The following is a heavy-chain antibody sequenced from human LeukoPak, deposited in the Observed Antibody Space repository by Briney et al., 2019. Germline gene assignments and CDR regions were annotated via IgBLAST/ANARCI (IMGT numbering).Heavy chain of an antibody. CDR1: GFTFSSYW. CDR3: ARDRARGYYYYMDV. CDR2: IKQDGSEK. Sequence: GGSLRLSCAASGFTFSSYWMSWVRQAPGKGLEWVANIKQDGSEKYYVDSVKGRFTISRDNAKNSLYLQMNSLRAEDTAVYYCARDRARGYYYYMDVWGKGTTVTISS. J-gene: IGHJ6*03. V-gene: IGHV3-7*03.